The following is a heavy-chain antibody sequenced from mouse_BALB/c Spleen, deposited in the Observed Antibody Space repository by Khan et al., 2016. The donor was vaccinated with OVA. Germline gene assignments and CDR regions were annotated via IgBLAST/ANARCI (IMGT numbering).Heavy chain of an antibody. V-gene: IGHV9-3-1*01. J-gene: IGHJ1*01. Sequence: QIQLVQSGPELKKPGETVKISCKASGYTFTNYGMNWVKQAPGKGLKWMGWINTYTGEPTYADDFKGRSAFSLETSASTAYLQIENLKNEDTATYFFARSNSYWYFDVWGAGTTVTVSS. CDR1: GYTFTNYG. CDR2: INTYTGEP. D-gene: IGHD4-1*02. CDR3: ARSNSYWYFDV.